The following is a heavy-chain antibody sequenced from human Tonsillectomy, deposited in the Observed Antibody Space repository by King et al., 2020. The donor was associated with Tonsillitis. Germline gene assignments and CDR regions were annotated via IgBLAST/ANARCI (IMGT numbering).Heavy chain of an antibody. D-gene: IGHD3-22*01. Sequence: QLVQSGAEVRQPGESLTISCTGSGYSFTTYWTGWVRQMPGKVLDWMGIIYPGDSDPRNSPSFQGQVTNSAYKAISTANLQWSSLKASDTAMYYCARPRTYYHDSCGYYYYAFDIWGQGTMVTVSS. CDR1: GYSFTTYW. V-gene: IGHV5-51*01. CDR3: ARPRTYYHDSCGYYYYAFDI. CDR2: IYPGDSDP. J-gene: IGHJ3*02.